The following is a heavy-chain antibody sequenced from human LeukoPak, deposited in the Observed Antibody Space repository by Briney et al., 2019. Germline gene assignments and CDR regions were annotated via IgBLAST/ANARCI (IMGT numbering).Heavy chain of an antibody. CDR3: ARIIAGPDYFDY. CDR1: GFSLTTTTMC. Sequence: SGPALVKPTQTLTLTCTFSGFSLTTTTMCVNFIRQPPGKALEWLARIDWDDDTYYSTSLRTRLTISKDTSKNQVVLTMTNMDPVDTATYYCARIIAGPDYFDYWGQGTLVTVSS. V-gene: IGHV2-70*11. D-gene: IGHD2-21*01. CDR2: IDWDDDT. J-gene: IGHJ4*02.